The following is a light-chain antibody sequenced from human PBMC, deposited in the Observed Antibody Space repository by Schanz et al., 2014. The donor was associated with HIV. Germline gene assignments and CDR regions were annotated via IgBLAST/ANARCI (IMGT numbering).Light chain of an antibody. CDR3: QQYAALPQT. V-gene: IGKV3-20*01. CDR2: GAS. CDR1: QSVNNNY. Sequence: EIVLTQSPGTLSLSPGERATLSCRASQSVNNNYIAWYQQKPGQAPRLLIYGASRRATGIPDRLSGSGSGTDFTLTITRLEPEDFAVYYCQQYAALPQTFGQGTKLEI. J-gene: IGKJ2*01.